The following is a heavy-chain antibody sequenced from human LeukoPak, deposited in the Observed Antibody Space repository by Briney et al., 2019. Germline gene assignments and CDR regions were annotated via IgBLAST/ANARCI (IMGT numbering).Heavy chain of an antibody. V-gene: IGHV1-18*01. Sequence: ASVKVSCKASGYTFNSHGISWVRQAPGQGLEWMGWISAYNGNTNYAQKLQGRVTMTTDTSTSTAYMELRSLRSDDTAVYYCARSVGSGSYYPFDYWGQGTLVTVSS. CDR3: ARSVGSGSYYPFDY. J-gene: IGHJ4*02. D-gene: IGHD3-10*01. CDR1: GYTFNSHG. CDR2: ISAYNGNT.